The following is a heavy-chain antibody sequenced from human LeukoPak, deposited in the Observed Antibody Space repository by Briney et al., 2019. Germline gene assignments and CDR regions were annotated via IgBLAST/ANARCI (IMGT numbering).Heavy chain of an antibody. J-gene: IGHJ3*02. D-gene: IGHD7-27*01. V-gene: IGHV4-59*01. CDR2: IYYSGTT. Sequence: SSETLSLTCTVSGDSINNYYWSWIRQPPGKGLEWIGYIYYSGTTNYNPSLKSRVSISVDTSKNQFSLKLSSVTAADTAVYYCARTGDTYAFDIWGQGTMVTVSS. CDR3: ARTGDTYAFDI. CDR1: GDSINNYY.